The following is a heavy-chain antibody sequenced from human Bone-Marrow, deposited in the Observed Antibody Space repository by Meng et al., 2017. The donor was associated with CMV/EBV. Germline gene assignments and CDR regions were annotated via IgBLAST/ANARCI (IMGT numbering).Heavy chain of an antibody. Sequence: GGSLRLSCVVSGFSLRRYGMSWVRQAPGKGLEWVSGISGSGSRTHFADSVKGRFSISRDTSKNTIFLQMNSLRAEDTAVYYCALQWATSFYYGMDVWGQGTTVTVSS. CDR2: ISGSGSRT. V-gene: IGHV3-23*01. CDR3: ALQWATSFYYGMDV. J-gene: IGHJ6*02. CDR1: GFSLRRYG. D-gene: IGHD5-12*01.